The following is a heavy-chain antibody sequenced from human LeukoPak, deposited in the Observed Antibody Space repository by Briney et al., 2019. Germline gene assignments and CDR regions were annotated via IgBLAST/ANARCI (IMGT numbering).Heavy chain of an antibody. CDR2: IYYSGST. CDR3: ARVMGGGSWLSVRWFDP. CDR1: GGSISSYY. Sequence: PSETLSLTCTVSGGSISSYYWSWIRQPPGKGLEWIGYIYYSGSTNYNPSLKSRVTISVDTSKNQFSLKLSSVTAADTAVYYCARVMGGGSWLSVRWFDPWGQGTLVTVSS. J-gene: IGHJ5*02. D-gene: IGHD2-15*01. V-gene: IGHV4-59*01.